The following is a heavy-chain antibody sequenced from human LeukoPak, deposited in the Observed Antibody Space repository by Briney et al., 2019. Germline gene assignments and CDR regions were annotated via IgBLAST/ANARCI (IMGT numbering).Heavy chain of an antibody. Sequence: SETLSLTCTVSGGSISNYYWSWIRQPPGKGLEWIGYIYYSGSTNYNPSLRSRVTISVDTSKNQFSLKLSSVTAADTAVYYCARELWGYSSSRSFAYWGQGILVTVSS. D-gene: IGHD6-13*01. CDR3: ARELWGYSSSRSFAY. CDR1: GGSISNYY. CDR2: IYYSGST. V-gene: IGHV4-59*12. J-gene: IGHJ4*02.